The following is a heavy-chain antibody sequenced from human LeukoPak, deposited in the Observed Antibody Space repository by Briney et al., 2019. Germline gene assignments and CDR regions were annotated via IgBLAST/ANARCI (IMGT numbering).Heavy chain of an antibody. CDR2: IHYSGST. Sequence: SETLSLTCTVSGGSINNYYWSWIRQPPGKGLEWIGYIHYSGSTNYNPSLKSRVTISVDTSKNEFSLKLSSVTAADTAVYYCARGRSSMVRGYYYYYMDVWGKGTTVTISS. J-gene: IGHJ6*03. CDR1: GGSINNYY. CDR3: ARGRSSMVRGYYYYYMDV. V-gene: IGHV4-59*01. D-gene: IGHD3-10*01.